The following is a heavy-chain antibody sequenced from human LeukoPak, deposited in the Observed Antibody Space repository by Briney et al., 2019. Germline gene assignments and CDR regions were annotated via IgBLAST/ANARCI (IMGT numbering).Heavy chain of an antibody. Sequence: GGSLRLSCAASGFTFSSYAMHWVRQAPGQGLEYVSAISSNGGSTYYANSVKGRFTISRDNSKNTLYLQMGSLRAEDMAVYYCARDLYYDSSGSIDYWGQGTLVTVSS. D-gene: IGHD3-22*01. CDR2: ISSNGGST. J-gene: IGHJ4*02. CDR3: ARDLYYDSSGSIDY. CDR1: GFTFSSYA. V-gene: IGHV3-64*01.